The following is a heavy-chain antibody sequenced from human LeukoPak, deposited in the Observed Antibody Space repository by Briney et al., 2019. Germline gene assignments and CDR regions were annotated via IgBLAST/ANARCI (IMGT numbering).Heavy chain of an antibody. D-gene: IGHD3-22*01. V-gene: IGHV4-59*01. CDR3: ARVGSGYTFDY. CDR2: ISYSGTT. J-gene: IGHJ4*02. CDR1: GGSISSYY. Sequence: SETLSLTCTVSGGSISSYYWNWIRQPPGKGLEWIGYISYSGTTNYNPSLKSRVTISVDTSKKQFSLKLSSVPAADTAVYYCARVGSGYTFDYWGQGTLVTVSS.